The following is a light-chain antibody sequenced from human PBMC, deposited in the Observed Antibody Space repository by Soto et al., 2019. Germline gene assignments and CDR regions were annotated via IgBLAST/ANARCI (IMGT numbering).Light chain of an antibody. J-gene: IGLJ1*01. Sequence: QSVLTQPRSVSGSPGQSVTISCTGTSSDVGGYNYVSWYRQHPGKAPKLMIYDVSKRPSGVPDRFSGSKSGNTASLTISGLQAEDEAGYYCCSYAGSYTWVFVTGTKVTVL. CDR1: SSDVGGYNY. CDR3: CSYAGSYTWV. V-gene: IGLV2-11*01. CDR2: DVS.